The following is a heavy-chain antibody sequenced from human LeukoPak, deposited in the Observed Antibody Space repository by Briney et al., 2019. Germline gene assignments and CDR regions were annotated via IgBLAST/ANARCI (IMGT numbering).Heavy chain of an antibody. V-gene: IGHV3-74*01. CDR3: TRSGPPREYDSSGYCDC. J-gene: IGHJ4*02. D-gene: IGHD3-22*01. CDR1: GFTFSSYC. CDR2: TNSEGSST. Sequence: GGSLRLSCAASGFTFSSYCMHGVRQAPGKGLVWVSRTNSEGSSTGHADSVKGRFTISRDNAKNTLYLQMNSLRVEDTAVYYCTRSGPPREYDSSGYCDCWGQGPVVTVSS.